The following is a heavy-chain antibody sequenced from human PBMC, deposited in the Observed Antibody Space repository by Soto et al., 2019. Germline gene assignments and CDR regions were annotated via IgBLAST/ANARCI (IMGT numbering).Heavy chain of an antibody. CDR1: GFTLDNHA. CDR3: SRGTKGAGVWYFAL. D-gene: IGHD3-10*01. V-gene: IGHV1-18*01. Sequence: QVQVVQSEVEVRRPGASVRVSCKASGFTLDNHAMSWVRQAPGQGLEWMGWISAIVYNDSKNYARKFLGRLTMTRDTSVNDVCLDLRSVTSDDSAVYYCSRGTKGAGVWYFALWGRGTLVVVSS. J-gene: IGHJ2*01. CDR2: ISAIVYNDSK.